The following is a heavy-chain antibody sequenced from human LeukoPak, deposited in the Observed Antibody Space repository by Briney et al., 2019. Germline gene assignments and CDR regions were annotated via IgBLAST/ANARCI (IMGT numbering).Heavy chain of an antibody. CDR3: ASGRLLWFGESYYFDY. D-gene: IGHD3-10*01. Sequence: GRSLRLSCAASGFTFSSYGMHWVRHAPGKGLEWVAVIWYDGSNKYYADSVKGRFTISTDNSKNTLYLQMNSLRAEDTAVYYCASGRLLWFGESYYFDYWGQGTLVTVSS. V-gene: IGHV3-33*01. J-gene: IGHJ4*02. CDR2: IWYDGSNK. CDR1: GFTFSSYG.